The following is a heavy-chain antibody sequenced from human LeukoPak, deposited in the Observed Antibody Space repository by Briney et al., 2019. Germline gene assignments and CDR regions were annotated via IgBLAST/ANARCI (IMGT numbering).Heavy chain of an antibody. V-gene: IGHV4-30-2*01. CDR2: IFHSGSS. D-gene: IGHD3-10*01. Sequence: TTSETLSLTCAVSGDSISSGDYPWSWIRQPSGKGLEWIGYIFHSGSSYYNPSLKSRVTISVDKSKNQFSLRLTSVTAADTAVYYCARELWFVNAPGSWFDPWGQGTLVTVSS. J-gene: IGHJ5*02. CDR3: ARELWFVNAPGSWFDP. CDR1: GDSISSGDYP.